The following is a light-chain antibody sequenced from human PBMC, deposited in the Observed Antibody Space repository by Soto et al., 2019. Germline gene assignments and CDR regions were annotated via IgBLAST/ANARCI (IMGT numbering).Light chain of an antibody. CDR3: CAYTGSTTRVV. CDR1: SSDVGVYNL. Sequence: QSALTQPASVSGSPGQSITISCTGTSSDVGVYNLVSWYQQHPGKAPKLMISDVSNRPSGVSNRFSGSKSGNTASLTISGLRAEDEADYYCCAYTGSTTRVVFGGGTKVTVL. J-gene: IGLJ2*01. CDR2: DVS. V-gene: IGLV2-14*03.